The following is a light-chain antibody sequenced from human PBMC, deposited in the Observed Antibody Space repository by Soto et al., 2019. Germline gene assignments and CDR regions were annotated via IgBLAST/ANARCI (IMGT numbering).Light chain of an antibody. CDR3: QHYYSNSRE. CDR1: QSISSW. Sequence: DIKMTQSPSTLSASVGDRVTITCRASQSISSWLAWYQQKPGKAPKLLIYKASILESGIPSRLSGSGSGQVYPLTISFLQICDFTSCYYQHYYSNSREFGQGTKVDIK. J-gene: IGKJ1*01. CDR2: KAS. V-gene: IGKV1-5*03.